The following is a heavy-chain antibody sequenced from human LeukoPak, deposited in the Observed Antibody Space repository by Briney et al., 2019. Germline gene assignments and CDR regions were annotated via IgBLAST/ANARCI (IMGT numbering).Heavy chain of an antibody. V-gene: IGHV3-15*01. CDR2: TKSKTDGETT. D-gene: IGHD3-10*01. J-gene: IGHJ4*02. CDR1: GFTFTNAW. Sequence: GGSLRLSCVDSGFTFTNAWMSWIRQAPGKGLEWIGRTKSKTDGETTNYAEPVRGRFTISRDDSKSAVYLQMNSLKIEDTAVYYCTTDLGTYYHGSQRLIPIDYWGQGTLVTVSS. CDR3: TTDLGTYYHGSQRLIPIDY.